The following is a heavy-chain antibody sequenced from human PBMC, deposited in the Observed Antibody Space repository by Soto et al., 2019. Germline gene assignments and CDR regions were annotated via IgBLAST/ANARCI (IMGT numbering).Heavy chain of an antibody. Sequence: QVQLQESGPGLVKPSETLSLTCTVSGGSISSYYWSWIRQPPGKGLEWIGYIYYSGSTNYNPSLKSCLTKSVDTSKTQFSLKLRSVTAADTAVYYCARRWGPGFDYWGQVTLVTVSS. V-gene: IGHV4-59*08. D-gene: IGHD7-27*01. J-gene: IGHJ4*02. CDR2: IYYSGST. CDR1: GGSISSYY. CDR3: ARRWGPGFDY.